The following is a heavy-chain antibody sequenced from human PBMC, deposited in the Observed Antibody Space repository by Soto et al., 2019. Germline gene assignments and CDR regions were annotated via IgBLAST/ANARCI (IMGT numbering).Heavy chain of an antibody. CDR2: IYTSGIT. CDR1: GGSSSSYY. J-gene: IGHJ4*02. V-gene: IGHV4-4*07. CDR3: ARGSIAVAGT. D-gene: IGHD6-19*01. Sequence: SETLDLTYTVSGGSSSSYYWSWIRQPAGKGLGWIGRIYTSGITNYNPSLKIRVTMSVDTSKNQFSLKLSSVTAADTAVYYCARGSIAVAGTWGQGTLVTVSS.